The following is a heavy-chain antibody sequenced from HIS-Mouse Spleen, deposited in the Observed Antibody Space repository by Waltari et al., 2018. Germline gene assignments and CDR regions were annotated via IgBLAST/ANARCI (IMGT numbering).Heavy chain of an antibody. V-gene: IGHV3-30*18. CDR1: GFTFSSYG. CDR2: ISYDGSNK. CDR3: AKDKHHAFDY. Sequence: QVQLVESGGGVVQPGRSLRLSCAASGFTFSSYGMHWVRQAPGKGVEWGEVISYDGSNKYYADSVKGRFTISRDNSKNTLYLQMNSLRAEDTAVYYCAKDKHHAFDYWGQGTLVTVSS. J-gene: IGHJ4*02.